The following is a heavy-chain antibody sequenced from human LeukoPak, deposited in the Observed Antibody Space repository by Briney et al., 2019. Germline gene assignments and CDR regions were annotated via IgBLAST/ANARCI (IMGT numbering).Heavy chain of an antibody. J-gene: IGHJ3*02. CDR2: ISSSGSTI. CDR1: GFTFSSYS. CDR3: ARGRQLALRGDAFDI. Sequence: GGSLRLSCAASGFTFSSYSMNWVRQAPGKGLEWVSYISSSGSTIYYADSVKGRFTISRDNAKNSLYLQMNSLRAEDTAVYYCARGRQLALRGDAFDIWGQGTMVTVSS. D-gene: IGHD6-13*01. V-gene: IGHV3-48*04.